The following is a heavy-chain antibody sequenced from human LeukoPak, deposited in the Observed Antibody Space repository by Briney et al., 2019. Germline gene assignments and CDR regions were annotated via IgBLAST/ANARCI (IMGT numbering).Heavy chain of an antibody. CDR2: ISYDASNK. Sequence: GGSLRLSCTASGFTFTSYAMHWVRQAPGKGLEWVAVISYDASNKYYADSVKGRFTISRDNSKNTLYLQMNSLRAEDTALYYCAKRSYSGYSYGYAGAFDIWGQGTMVTVSS. V-gene: IGHV3-30*04. CDR1: GFTFTSYA. CDR3: AKRSYSGYSYGYAGAFDI. D-gene: IGHD5-18*01. J-gene: IGHJ3*02.